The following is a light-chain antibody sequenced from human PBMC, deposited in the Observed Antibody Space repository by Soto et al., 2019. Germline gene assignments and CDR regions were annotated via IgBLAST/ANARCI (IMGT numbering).Light chain of an antibody. V-gene: IGLV2-11*01. J-gene: IGLJ1*01. CDR1: RSDVGGYNY. CDR3: CSYAGSYTLGV. Sequence: QSALTQPRSVSGSPGQSVTISCTGTRSDVGGYNYVSWYQQHPGKAPKLMIYDVSKRPSGVPDRFSGSKSGNTASLTISGLQDEDEADYYCCSYAGSYTLGVFGTGTKLTVL. CDR2: DVS.